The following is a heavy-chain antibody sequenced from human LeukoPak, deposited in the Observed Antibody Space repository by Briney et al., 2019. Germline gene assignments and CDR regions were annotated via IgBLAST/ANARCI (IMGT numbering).Heavy chain of an antibody. CDR1: RFIFTNYW. Sequence: PGGSLRLSCAASRFIFTNYWIHWVRQAPGKGLVWVSHVNNDGSATSYADSVKGRFTISRDSAKNTVYLHMNSLRVEDTAVYYCTSFFETNWGQGPLVTVSS. CDR3: TSFFETN. J-gene: IGHJ4*02. D-gene: IGHD2/OR15-2a*01. CDR2: VNNDGSAT. V-gene: IGHV3-74*01.